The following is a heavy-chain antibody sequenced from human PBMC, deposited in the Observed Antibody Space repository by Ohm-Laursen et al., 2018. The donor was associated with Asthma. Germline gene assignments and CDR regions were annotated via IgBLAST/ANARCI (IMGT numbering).Heavy chain of an antibody. CDR2: IYYSGST. J-gene: IGHJ4*02. V-gene: IGHV4-59*01. CDR1: GASFSTYY. Sequence: SETLSLTCTLSGASFSTYYWSWIRQPPGKGLEWIGYIYYSGSTNYNPSLKSRVTISVDTSKNQFSLKLSSVTAADTAVYYCARVGSGYSIDYWGQGTLVTVSS. D-gene: IGHD3-22*01. CDR3: ARVGSGYSIDY.